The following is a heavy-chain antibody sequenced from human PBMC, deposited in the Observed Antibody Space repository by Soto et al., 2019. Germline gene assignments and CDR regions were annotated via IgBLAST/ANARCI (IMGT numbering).Heavy chain of an antibody. CDR2: INHSGST. CDR3: ARLYGFSGFDY. Sequence: SETLSLTCAVYGGSFSGYYWSWIRQPPGKGLEWIGEINHSGSTNYNPSLKSRVTISVDTSKNQFSLKLSSVTAADTAVYYCARLYGFSGFDYWGQGTLVTVSS. J-gene: IGHJ4*02. D-gene: IGHD6-25*01. CDR1: GGSFSGYY. V-gene: IGHV4-34*01.